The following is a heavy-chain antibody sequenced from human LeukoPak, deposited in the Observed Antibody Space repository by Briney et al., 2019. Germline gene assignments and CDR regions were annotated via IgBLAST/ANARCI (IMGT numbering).Heavy chain of an antibody. Sequence: PGGSLRLSCAASGFTFSSYWMSWVRQAPGKGLEWVANIKQDGSEKYYVDSVKGRFTISRDNAKNSLYLQMNSLRAEDTAVYCCASPGRLDAFDIWGQGTMVTVSS. CDR2: IKQDGSEK. D-gene: IGHD6-25*01. CDR1: GFTFSSYW. CDR3: ASPGRLDAFDI. J-gene: IGHJ3*02. V-gene: IGHV3-7*01.